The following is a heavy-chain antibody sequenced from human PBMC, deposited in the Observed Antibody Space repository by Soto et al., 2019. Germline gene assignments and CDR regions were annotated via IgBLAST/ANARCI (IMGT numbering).Heavy chain of an antibody. V-gene: IGHV1-18*01. CDR3: ASTTYQPLLTESFDI. CDR1: GYTFTSYG. Sequence: QVQLVQSGAEVKKPGASVKVSCKASGYTFTSYGISWVRQAPGQGLEWMGWISAYNGNTNYAQKLQGRVTMTTDTPTRTAYMELRSLRSDDTAVYYCASTTYQPLLTESFDIWGQGTMVTVSS. D-gene: IGHD2-2*01. J-gene: IGHJ3*02. CDR2: ISAYNGNT.